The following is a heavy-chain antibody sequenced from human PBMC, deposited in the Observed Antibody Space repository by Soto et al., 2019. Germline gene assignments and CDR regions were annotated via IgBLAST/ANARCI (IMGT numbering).Heavy chain of an antibody. CDR3: ARLRGQFYYGMDV. V-gene: IGHV1-2*02. CDR1: GYNFIGYY. Sequence: QVQLVQSGAEVKKPGASVKVSCKASGYNFIGYYIHWVRQAPGQGLQWMGWIDTNNGDTDSAQKLQGRITMTRDTSISTVYMDLSSLRIDDTAIYYCARLRGQFYYGMDVWGQGTTVAVSS. CDR2: IDTNNGDT. D-gene: IGHD6-19*01. J-gene: IGHJ6*02.